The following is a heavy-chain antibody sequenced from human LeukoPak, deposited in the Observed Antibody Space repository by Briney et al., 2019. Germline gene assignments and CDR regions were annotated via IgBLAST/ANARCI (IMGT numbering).Heavy chain of an antibody. CDR3: ARGRFSSSSIDY. V-gene: IGHV4-59*01. Sequence: SETLSLTCTVSGGSISSYYWSWIRQPPGKGLEWIGYIYYSGSTNYNPPLKSRVTISVDTSKNQFSLKLSSVTAADTAVYYCARGRFSSSSIDYWGQGTLVTVSS. D-gene: IGHD6-6*01. CDR2: IYYSGST. CDR1: GGSISSYY. J-gene: IGHJ4*02.